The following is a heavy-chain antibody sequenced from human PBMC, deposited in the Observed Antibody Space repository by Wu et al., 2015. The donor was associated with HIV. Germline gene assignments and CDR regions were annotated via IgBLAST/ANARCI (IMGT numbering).Heavy chain of an antibody. D-gene: IGHD3-22*01. CDR3: ARGDDSSGYYPRXFDI. Sequence: QVQLVQSGAEVKKPGASVKVSCEASGYIFTSYYMHWVRQAPGQGLEWMGGSTPMFGTAKYAQKFQGRVTITADESTSTAYMELSSLRSEDTAVYYCARGDDSSGYYPRXFDIWGQGTMVTVSS. CDR2: STPMFGTA. CDR1: GYIFTSYY. J-gene: IGHJ3*02. V-gene: IGHV1-69*01.